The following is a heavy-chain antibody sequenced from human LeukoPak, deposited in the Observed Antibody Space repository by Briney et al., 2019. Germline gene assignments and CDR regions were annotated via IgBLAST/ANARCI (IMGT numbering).Heavy chain of an antibody. CDR3: ALSSTSPNYNWFDP. CDR1: GGTFSSYA. D-gene: IGHD2-2*01. J-gene: IGHJ5*02. CDR2: IIPIFGTA. V-gene: IGHV1-69*05. Sequence: ASVKVSCKASGGTFSSYAISWVRQAPGQGLEWMGGIIPIFGTANYAQKFQGRVTITTDESTSTAYMELSSLRSEDTAVYYCALSSTSPNYNWFDPWGQGTLVTVSS.